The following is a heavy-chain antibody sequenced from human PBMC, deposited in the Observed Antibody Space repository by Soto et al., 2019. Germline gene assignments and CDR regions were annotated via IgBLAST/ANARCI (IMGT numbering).Heavy chain of an antibody. CDR2: INAGNGNT. CDR1: GYTFTSYA. V-gene: IGHV1-3*01. Sequence: ASVKVSCKASGYTFTSYAMHWVRQAPGQRLEWMGWINAGNGNTKYSQKFQGRVTITRDTSASTAYMELSSLRSEGTAVYYCARAKYYYDSSGYLYYYYGMDVWGQGTTVPVSS. CDR3: ARAKYYYDSSGYLYYYYGMDV. J-gene: IGHJ6*02. D-gene: IGHD3-22*01.